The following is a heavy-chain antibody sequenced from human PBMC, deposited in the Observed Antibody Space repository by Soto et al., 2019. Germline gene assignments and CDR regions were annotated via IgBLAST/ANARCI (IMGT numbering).Heavy chain of an antibody. CDR3: ARAPPLVGATSWAFDI. CDR2: INHSGST. J-gene: IGHJ3*02. Sequence: SETLSLTCAVYSGSFSGYYWSWIRQPPGKGLEWIGEINHSGSTNYNPSLKSRVTISVDTSKNQFSLKLSSVTAADTAVYYCARAPPLVGATSWAFDIWGQGTMVTVSS. CDR1: SGSFSGYY. V-gene: IGHV4-34*01. D-gene: IGHD1-26*01.